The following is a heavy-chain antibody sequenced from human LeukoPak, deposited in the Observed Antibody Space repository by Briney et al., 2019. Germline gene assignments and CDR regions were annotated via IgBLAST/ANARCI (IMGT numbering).Heavy chain of an antibody. CDR2: IYTSGSS. D-gene: IGHD3-22*01. CDR3: ARANYYYDRGGYYYYFDY. Sequence: PSETLSLTCTASSCSISSYYWSWIRQPAGKGLEWIGRIYTSGSSNYNPSLHSRVTMSVDTSKNQFSLKLSSVTAADTAVYYCARANYYYDRGGYYYYFDYWGQGTLVTVSS. CDR1: SCSISSYY. V-gene: IGHV4-4*07. J-gene: IGHJ4*02.